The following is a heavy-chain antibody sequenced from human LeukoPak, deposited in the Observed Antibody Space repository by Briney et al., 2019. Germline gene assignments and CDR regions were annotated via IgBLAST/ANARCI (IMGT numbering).Heavy chain of an antibody. Sequence: GGPLRLSCAASGFTFSSYGMHWVRQAPGKGLEWVAFIRYDGSNKYYADSVKGRFTISRDNSKNTLYLQMNSLRAEDTAVYYCASRYYDSSGYGLWGQGTLVTVSS. J-gene: IGHJ4*02. V-gene: IGHV3-30*02. CDR1: GFTFSSYG. D-gene: IGHD3-22*01. CDR3: ASRYYDSSGYGL. CDR2: IRYDGSNK.